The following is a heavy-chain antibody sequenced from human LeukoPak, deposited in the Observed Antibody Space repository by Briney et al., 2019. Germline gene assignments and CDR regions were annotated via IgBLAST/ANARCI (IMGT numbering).Heavy chain of an antibody. CDR2: INTNTGNP. CDR1: GYTFTSYA. D-gene: IGHD3-22*01. J-gene: IGHJ3*02. Sequence: ASVKVSCKASGYTFTSYAMNLVRQAPGQGLEWMGWINTNTGNPTYAQGFTGRFVFSLDTSVSTAYLQISSLKAEDTAVYYCATQGYDSSGYYEGHAFDIWGQGTMVTVSS. V-gene: IGHV7-4-1*02. CDR3: ATQGYDSSGYYEGHAFDI.